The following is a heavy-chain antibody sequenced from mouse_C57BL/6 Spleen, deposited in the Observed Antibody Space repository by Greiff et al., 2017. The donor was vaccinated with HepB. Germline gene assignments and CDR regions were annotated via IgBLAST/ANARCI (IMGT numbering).Heavy chain of an antibody. Sequence: QVQLQQPGAELVKPGASVKLSCKASGYTFTSYWMQWVKQRPGQGLEWIGEIDPSDSYTNYNQKFKGKATLTVDTSSSTAYMQLSSLTSEDSAVYYCARGDYGNYERFAYWGQGTLVTVSA. D-gene: IGHD2-1*01. CDR3: ARGDYGNYERFAY. CDR2: IDPSDSYT. J-gene: IGHJ3*01. V-gene: IGHV1-50*01. CDR1: GYTFTSYW.